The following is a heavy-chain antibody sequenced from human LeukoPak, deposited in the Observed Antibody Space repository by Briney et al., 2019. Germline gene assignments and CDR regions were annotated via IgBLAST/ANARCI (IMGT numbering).Heavy chain of an antibody. J-gene: IGHJ3*02. Sequence: PSETLSLTCTVSGGSISSSSYYWGWIRQPPGKGLEWIGSIYYSGSTYYNPSLKSRVTISVDTSKNQFSLKLSSVTAADTAVYYCARVDFTMVRGVPLPYAFDIWGQGTMVTVSS. CDR3: ARVDFTMVRGVPLPYAFDI. CDR1: GGSISSSSYY. D-gene: IGHD3-10*01. V-gene: IGHV4-39*07. CDR2: IYYSGST.